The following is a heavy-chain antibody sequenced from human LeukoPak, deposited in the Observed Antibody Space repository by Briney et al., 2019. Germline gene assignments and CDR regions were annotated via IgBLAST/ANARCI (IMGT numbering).Heavy chain of an antibody. D-gene: IGHD3-10*01. J-gene: IGHJ4*02. CDR2: IIPIFGTA. Sequence: SVKVSCKASGGTFSSYAISWVRQAPGQGLEWMGGIIPIFGTANYAQKFQGRVTITADKSTSTAYMELSSLRSEDTAVYYCARGKDGSGSYYGFDYWGQGTLVTVSS. CDR3: ARGKDGSGSYYGFDY. CDR1: GGTFSSYA. V-gene: IGHV1-69*06.